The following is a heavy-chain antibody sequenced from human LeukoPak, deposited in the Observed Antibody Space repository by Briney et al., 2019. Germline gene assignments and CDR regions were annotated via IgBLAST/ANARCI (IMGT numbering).Heavy chain of an antibody. CDR3: AKTHYYGSGSYYPN. CDR2: ISGSGGST. CDR1: GFTFSTYS. D-gene: IGHD3-10*01. V-gene: IGHV3-23*01. J-gene: IGHJ4*02. Sequence: GGSLRLSCAASGFTFSTYSMNWVRQAPGKGLEWVSAISGSGGSTYYADSVKGRFTISRDNSKNTLYLQMNSLRAEDTAVYYCAKTHYYGSGSYYPNWGQGTLVTVSS.